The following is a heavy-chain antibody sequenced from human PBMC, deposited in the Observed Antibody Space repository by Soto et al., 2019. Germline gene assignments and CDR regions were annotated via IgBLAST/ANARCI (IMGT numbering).Heavy chain of an antibody. D-gene: IGHD5-18*01. CDR2: ISYGGST. V-gene: IGHV4-31*03. J-gene: IGHJ4*02. CDR1: GGSINSGGYC. CDR3: SRGILV. Sequence: QVQLQESGPGLVKPSQTLSLTCTVSGGSINSGGYCWIWIRQHPGKGLDWIGCISYGGSTSYNPFLKTRVNTYVDTYKNLFYLKLTSVAAADTAVYYCSRGILVWGQGALITVSS.